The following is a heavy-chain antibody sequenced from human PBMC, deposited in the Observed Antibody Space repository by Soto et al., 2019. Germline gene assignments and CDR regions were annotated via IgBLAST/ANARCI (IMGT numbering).Heavy chain of an antibody. V-gene: IGHV4-34*01. J-gene: IGHJ4*02. CDR1: VGSFSGYY. CDR2: ITHSGST. D-gene: IGHD2-8*02. CDR3: ARDKITGLFDY. Sequence: PSGTLPLTCAVYVGSFSGYYWTWIRQPPGTGLEWIGEITHSGSTNYNLSLKSRVTISVDTSKNQFSLKLTSVTAADTAVYYCARDKITGLFDYWGQGTLVTVSS.